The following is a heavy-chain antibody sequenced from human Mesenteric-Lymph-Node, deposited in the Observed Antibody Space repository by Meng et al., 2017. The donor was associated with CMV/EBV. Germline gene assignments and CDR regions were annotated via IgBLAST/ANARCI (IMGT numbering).Heavy chain of an antibody. CDR2: ISSSSSTI. J-gene: IGHJ4*02. Sequence: GESLKISCVTSGFSFSDYGVYWVRQAPGRGLEWVSYISSSSSTIYYADSVKGRFTISRDNSNNTLYLEMNSLRAEDTAVFYCARGGPGGYGGPADFWGQGTLVTVSS. D-gene: IGHD5-12*01. CDR3: ARGGPGGYGGPADF. V-gene: IGHV3-48*01. CDR1: GFSFSDYG.